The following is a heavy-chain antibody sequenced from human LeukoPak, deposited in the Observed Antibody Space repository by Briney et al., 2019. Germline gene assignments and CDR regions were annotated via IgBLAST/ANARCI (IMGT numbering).Heavy chain of an antibody. J-gene: IGHJ4*02. Sequence: PSETLSLTCAVYGGSFSGYYWSWIRQPPGKGLEWIGEINHSGSTNYNPSLKSRVTISVDTSKNQFSLKLSSVTAADTAVYYCARGGYIAATVDYWGQGTLVTVSS. V-gene: IGHV4-34*01. D-gene: IGHD6-6*01. CDR3: ARGGYIAATVDY. CDR2: INHSGST. CDR1: GGSFSGYY.